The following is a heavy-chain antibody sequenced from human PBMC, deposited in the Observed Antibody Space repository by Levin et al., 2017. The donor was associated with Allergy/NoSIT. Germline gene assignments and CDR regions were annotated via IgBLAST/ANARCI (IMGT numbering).Heavy chain of an antibody. CDR3: ARERVSGSLAYYGMDV. CDR1: GFTVSSNY. Sequence: GGSLRLSCAASGFTVSSNYMSWVRQAPGKGLEWVSVIYSGGSTYYADSVKGRFTISRDNSKNTLYLQMNSLRAEDTAVYYCARERVSGSLAYYGMDVWGQGTTVTVSS. J-gene: IGHJ6*02. D-gene: IGHD1-26*01. CDR2: IYSGGST. V-gene: IGHV3-53*01.